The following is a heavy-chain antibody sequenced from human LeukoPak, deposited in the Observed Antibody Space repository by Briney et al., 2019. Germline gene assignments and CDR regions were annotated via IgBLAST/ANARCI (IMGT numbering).Heavy chain of an antibody. Sequence: GGSLRLSCAASGFTFRTSGMHWVRQAPGKGLEWVSAISGSGGSTYYADSVKGRFTISRDNSKNTLYLQMNSLRAEDTAVYYCAKGLAKQLWLSPPYWGQGTLVTVSS. J-gene: IGHJ4*02. CDR2: ISGSGGST. CDR1: GFTFRTSG. D-gene: IGHD5-18*01. V-gene: IGHV3-23*01. CDR3: AKGLAKQLWLSPPY.